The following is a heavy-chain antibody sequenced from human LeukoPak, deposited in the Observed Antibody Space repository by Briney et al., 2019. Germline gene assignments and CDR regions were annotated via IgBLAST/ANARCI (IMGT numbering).Heavy chain of an antibody. D-gene: IGHD3-16*02. V-gene: IGHV4-4*02. CDR1: GGSISSSNW. J-gene: IGHJ4*02. CDR3: ARGRGYDYVWGSYRYCFDY. CDR2: IYHSGST. Sequence: SETLSLTCAVSGGSISSSNWWSWVRQPPGKGLEWIGEIYHSGSTNYNPSLKSRVTISVDKSKNQFSLKLSSVTAADTAVYYCARGRGYDYVWGSYRYCFDYWGQGTLVTVSS.